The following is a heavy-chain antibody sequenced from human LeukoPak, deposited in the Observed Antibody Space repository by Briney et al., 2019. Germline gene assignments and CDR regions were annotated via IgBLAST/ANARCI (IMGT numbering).Heavy chain of an antibody. Sequence: SETLSLTCTVSGGSISSYYWSWIRQPPGKGLEWMGYIYYSGSTNYNPSLKRRGTVSVDTSNNQFSLKLSSVTAADTAVYYCARHNYVLRFDYWGQGTLVTVSS. V-gene: IGHV4-59*01. CDR1: GGSISSYY. CDR2: IYYSGST. D-gene: IGHD4-11*01. J-gene: IGHJ4*02. CDR3: ARHNYVLRFDY.